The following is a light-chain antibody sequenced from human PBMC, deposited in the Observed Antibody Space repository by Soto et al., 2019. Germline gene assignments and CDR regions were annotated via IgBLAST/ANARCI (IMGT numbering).Light chain of an antibody. CDR3: QHYVSPPIT. CDR2: GAS. V-gene: IGKV3-20*01. Sequence: EIVMTQSPATLSVSPGERVTLSCRASQSVSSRLAWYQQKPGQAPRLLVYGASSRATGISDRFSGSGSGTDFTLTISRLEPEDFAVYYCQHYVSPPITFGQGTRPAI. CDR1: QSVSSR. J-gene: IGKJ5*01.